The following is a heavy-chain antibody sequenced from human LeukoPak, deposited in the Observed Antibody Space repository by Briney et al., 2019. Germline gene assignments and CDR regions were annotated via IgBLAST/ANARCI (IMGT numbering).Heavy chain of an antibody. CDR1: GFTFSSYS. V-gene: IGHV3-21*01. J-gene: IGHJ5*02. CDR3: ARVVDYYGSGSYYKRAAGWFDP. D-gene: IGHD3-10*01. CDR2: ISSSSHI. Sequence: GGSLRLSCAASGFTFSSYSMNWVRQAPGKGLGWVSSISSSSHIYYADSVKGRFTISRDNAKNSLYLQMNSLRAEDTAVYYCARVVDYYGSGSYYKRAAGWFDPWGQGTLVTVSS.